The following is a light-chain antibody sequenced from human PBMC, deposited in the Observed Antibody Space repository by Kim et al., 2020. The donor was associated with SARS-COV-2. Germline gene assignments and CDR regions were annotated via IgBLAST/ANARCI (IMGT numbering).Light chain of an antibody. CDR1: KLEDKY. Sequence: GQTASITCAGDKLEDKYACWYQQKPGQSPVLVIDQDSKRPAGIPERFSGPNSGNTATLTISGTQAMDEADYCCQAWDSSTSGVFGGGTQLTVL. CDR3: QAWDSSTSGV. J-gene: IGLJ3*02. V-gene: IGLV3-1*01. CDR2: QDS.